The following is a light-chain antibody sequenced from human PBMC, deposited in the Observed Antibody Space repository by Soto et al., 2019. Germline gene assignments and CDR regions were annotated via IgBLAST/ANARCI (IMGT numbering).Light chain of an antibody. J-gene: IGKJ3*01. CDR3: QQYGSSSVT. Sequence: EIVLTQSPGTLSLSPGERGTLSCRASQSVSSSYLAWYQQKPGQAPRLLIYGASSRATGIPDRFSGSGSGTDFTLTISRLEPEDFAVYYCQQYGSSSVTFGPGTKVDIK. CDR1: QSVSSSY. CDR2: GAS. V-gene: IGKV3-20*01.